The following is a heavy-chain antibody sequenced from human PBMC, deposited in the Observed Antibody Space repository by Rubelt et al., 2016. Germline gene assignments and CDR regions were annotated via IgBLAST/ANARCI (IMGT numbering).Heavy chain of an antibody. J-gene: IGHJ3*02. D-gene: IGHD3-10*01. CDR3: AKAQEFDM. CDR1: GFTFTTHG. CDR2: IRYDGSIN. V-gene: IGHV3-30*02. Sequence: GSGGGLVQPGGSLRLSCAASGFTFTTHGMSWVRQAPGKGLEWVAFIRYDGSINSYADSVKGRFTISRDNSKNTLYLQMNSLRAEDTAMYYCAKAQEFDMWGQGTMVTGSS.